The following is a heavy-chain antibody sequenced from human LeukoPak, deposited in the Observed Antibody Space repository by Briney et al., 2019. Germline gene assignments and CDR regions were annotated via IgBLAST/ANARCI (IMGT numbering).Heavy chain of an antibody. J-gene: IGHJ4*02. CDR1: GYTFTSNY. V-gene: IGHV1-46*01. CDR2: INPSGGST. CDR3: ARDTAVTTEIGPYYFDY. D-gene: IGHD4-17*01. Sequence: ASVKVSCKASGYTFTSNYMHWVRQAPGQGLEWMGIINPSGGSTSYAQKFQGRVTMTRDTSTSTVYMELSSLRSEDTAVYYCARDTAVTTEIGPYYFDYWGQGTLVTVSS.